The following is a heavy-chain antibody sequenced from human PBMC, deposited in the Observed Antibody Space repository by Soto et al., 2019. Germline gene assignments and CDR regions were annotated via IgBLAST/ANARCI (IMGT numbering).Heavy chain of an antibody. CDR2: ISASGGTA. D-gene: IGHD6-13*01. CDR3: AQVGGIAAAATRFYY. CDR1: GFTFSNSA. V-gene: IGHV3-23*01. J-gene: IGHJ4*02. Sequence: EVQLLESGGGLVQPGGSLRLSCAVSGFTFSNSAMSWVRQAPGKGLEWVSLISASGGTAFYGDPVEGRFTISRDNSKNTLYLQMNSLGAEDTALYYCAQVGGIAAAATRFYYWGQGTLVTVSS.